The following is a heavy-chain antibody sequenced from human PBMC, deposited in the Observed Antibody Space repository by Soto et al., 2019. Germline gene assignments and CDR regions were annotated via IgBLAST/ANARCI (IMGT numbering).Heavy chain of an antibody. CDR1: GFTFSSYA. Sequence: GGSLRLSCATSGFTFSSYAMSWVRQAPGKGLEWVSAISGSGGSTYYADSVKGRFTISRDNSKNTLYLQMNSLRAEDTAVYYCAKDQGGSSHPLPYFDYWGQGTLVTVPQ. CDR2: ISGSGGST. V-gene: IGHV3-23*01. CDR3: AKDQGGSSHPLPYFDY. J-gene: IGHJ4*02. D-gene: IGHD2-15*01.